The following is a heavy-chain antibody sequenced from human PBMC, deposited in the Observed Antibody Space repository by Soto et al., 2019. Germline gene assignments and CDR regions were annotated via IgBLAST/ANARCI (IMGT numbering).Heavy chain of an antibody. V-gene: IGHV3-30*18. CDR1: GFTFSSYV. CDR2: ISYDGSNK. CDR3: AKDLEGYCSSTSCYTYFGLDV. D-gene: IGHD2-2*01. Sequence: QVQLVESGGGVVQPGRSLRLSCAVSGFTFSSYVMHWVRQAPGKGLEWVAVISYDGSNKYYADSVKGRFTISRDNSKHTLFLQMNSLRPEDTAVYYCAKDLEGYCSSTSCYTYFGLDVWGQGTTVTVSS. J-gene: IGHJ6*02.